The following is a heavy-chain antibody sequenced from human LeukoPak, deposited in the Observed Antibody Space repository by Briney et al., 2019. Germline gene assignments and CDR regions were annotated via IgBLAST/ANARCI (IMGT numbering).Heavy chain of an antibody. J-gene: IGHJ4*02. D-gene: IGHD5-24*01. Sequence: GGSLRLSCAASGFTFSGYPIHWVRQAPGKGLEWVAVISYDGSNKYYADSVKGRFTISRDNAKNSLYPQMNSLRAEDTAIYYCTRVGYIDEGIDYWGQGTLVTVSS. CDR2: ISYDGSNK. V-gene: IGHV3-30-3*01. CDR3: TRVGYIDEGIDY. CDR1: GFTFSGYP.